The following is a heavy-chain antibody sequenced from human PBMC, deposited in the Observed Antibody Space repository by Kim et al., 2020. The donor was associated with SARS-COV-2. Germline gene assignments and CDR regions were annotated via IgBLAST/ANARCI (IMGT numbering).Heavy chain of an antibody. Sequence: TNYAQKLQGRVTMTTDTSTSTAYMELRGLRSDDTAVYYCARVFNWGYSDYWGQGTLVTVSS. CDR3: ARVFNWGYSDY. V-gene: IGHV1-18*01. J-gene: IGHJ4*02. D-gene: IGHD7-27*01. CDR2: T.